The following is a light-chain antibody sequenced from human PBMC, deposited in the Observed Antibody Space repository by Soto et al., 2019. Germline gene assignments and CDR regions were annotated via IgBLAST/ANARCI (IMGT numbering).Light chain of an antibody. V-gene: IGLV2-18*01. J-gene: IGLJ1*01. Sequence: QSALTQPPSVSGSPGQSVTISCTGTSIDFVTYNRVSWYQQPPGTAPKLIIYEARNRPSGIPERFSGSNSGNTATLTISRVEAGDEADYYCHVWDSSSTHYVFGTATKLTVL. CDR3: HVWDSSSTHYV. CDR1: SIDFVTYNR. CDR2: EAR.